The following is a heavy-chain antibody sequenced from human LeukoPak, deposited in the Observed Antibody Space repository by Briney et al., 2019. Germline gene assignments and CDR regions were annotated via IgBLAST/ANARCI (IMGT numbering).Heavy chain of an antibody. CDR2: IYHSGST. D-gene: IGHD3-9*01. CDR3: ARDLYYDILTGYYTYFDL. V-gene: IGHV4-4*02. J-gene: IGHJ2*01. CDR1: GGSICSSNW. Sequence: SGTLSLTCAVSGGSICSSNWWSWVRQPPGKGLEWIGEIYHSGSTNYNPSLKSRVTISVDKSKNQFSLKLSSVTAADTAVYYCARDLYYDILTGYYTYFDLWGRGTLVTVSS.